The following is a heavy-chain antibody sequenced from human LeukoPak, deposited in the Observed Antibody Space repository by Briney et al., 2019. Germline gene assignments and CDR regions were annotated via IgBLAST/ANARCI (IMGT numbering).Heavy chain of an antibody. CDR1: GGSFSGYY. CDR3: ARGRGFWDAFDI. Sequence: SETLSLTCAVYGGSFSGYYWSWIRQPPGKGLEWIGEINHSGSTNYNPSLKSRVTISVDTSKNQFSLKLSSVTAADMAVYYCARGRGFWDAFDIWGQGTMVTVSS. V-gene: IGHV4-34*01. D-gene: IGHD3-3*01. CDR2: INHSGST. J-gene: IGHJ3*02.